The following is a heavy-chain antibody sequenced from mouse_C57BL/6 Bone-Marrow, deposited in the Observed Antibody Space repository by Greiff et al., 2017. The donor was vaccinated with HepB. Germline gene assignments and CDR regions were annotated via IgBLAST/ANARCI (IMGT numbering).Heavy chain of an antibody. Sequence: EVQRVESGEGLVKPGGSLKLSCAASGFTFSSYAMSWVRQTPEKRLEWVAYISSGGDYIYYADTVKGRFTISRDNARNTLYLQMSSLKSEDTAMYYCTRDGAYYDYDGGAWFAYWGQGTLVTVSA. D-gene: IGHD2-4*01. CDR3: TRDGAYYDYDGGAWFAY. V-gene: IGHV5-9-1*02. CDR1: GFTFSSYA. CDR2: ISSGGDYI. J-gene: IGHJ3*01.